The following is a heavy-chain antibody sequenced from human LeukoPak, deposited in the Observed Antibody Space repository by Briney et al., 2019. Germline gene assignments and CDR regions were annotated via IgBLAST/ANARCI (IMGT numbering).Heavy chain of an antibody. V-gene: IGHV3-53*01. Sequence: GGSLRLSCAASGFTVSSNYMSWVRQAPGKGLEWVSVIYSGGSTYYADSVKGRFTISRDNSKNTLYLQMNSLRAEDTAVYYCARDLYSSSWYGYYYYYMDVWGKGTTVTISS. J-gene: IGHJ6*03. CDR1: GFTVSSNY. D-gene: IGHD6-13*01. CDR3: ARDLYSSSWYGYYYYYMDV. CDR2: IYSGGST.